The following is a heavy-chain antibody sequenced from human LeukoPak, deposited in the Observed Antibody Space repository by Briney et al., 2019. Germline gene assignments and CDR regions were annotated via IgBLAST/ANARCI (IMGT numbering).Heavy chain of an antibody. CDR2: IYPGDSDT. Sequence: GESLKISCKGSGYSFTSYWIGWVRQMRGKGLEWMGIIYPGDSDTRYSPSFQGQVTISADKSISTAYLQWSSLKASDTAMYYCARRVEMATARPFDYWRQGTLVTVSS. CDR3: ARRVEMATARPFDY. D-gene: IGHD5-24*01. CDR1: GYSFTSYW. V-gene: IGHV5-51*01. J-gene: IGHJ4*02.